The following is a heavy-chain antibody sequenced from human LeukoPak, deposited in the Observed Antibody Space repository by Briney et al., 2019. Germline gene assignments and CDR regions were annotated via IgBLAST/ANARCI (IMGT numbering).Heavy chain of an antibody. V-gene: IGHV1-2*02. D-gene: IGHD1-26*01. CDR1: GYTFTGYY. J-gene: IGHJ4*02. CDR2: INPNSGGT. CDR3: ARVDAYSGSYVSYFDY. Sequence: ASVKVSCKASGYTFTGYYMHWVRQAPGQGLEWMGWINPNSGGTNYAQKFQGRVTMTRDTSISTAYMELSGLRSDDTAVYYCARVDAYSGSYVSYFDYWGQGTLVTVSS.